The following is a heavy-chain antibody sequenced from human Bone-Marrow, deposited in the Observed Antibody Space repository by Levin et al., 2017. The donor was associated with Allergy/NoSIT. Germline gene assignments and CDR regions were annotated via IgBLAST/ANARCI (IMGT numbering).Heavy chain of an antibody. D-gene: IGHD3-3*01. Sequence: ASVKVSCKASGYTFTSYGISWVRQAPGQGLEWMGWISAYNGNTNYAQKLQGRVTMTTDTSTSTAYMELRSLRSDDTAVYYCARALGENYDFWSGPWTRSYYYYGMDVWGQGTTVTVSS. V-gene: IGHV1-18*01. CDR3: ARALGENYDFWSGPWTRSYYYYGMDV. J-gene: IGHJ6*02. CDR1: GYTFTSYG. CDR2: ISAYNGNT.